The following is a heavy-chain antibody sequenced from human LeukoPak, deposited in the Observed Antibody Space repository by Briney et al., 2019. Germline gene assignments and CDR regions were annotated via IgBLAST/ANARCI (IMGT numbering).Heavy chain of an antibody. D-gene: IGHD6-6*01. J-gene: IGHJ6*03. Sequence: GGSLRLSCAASGFTFSSYGMHWVRQAPGKGLEWVAVISYDGSNKYYADSVKGRFTISRDNSKNTLYLQMNSLRAEDTAVYYCAKLPRQLDYYYYYMDVWGKGTTVTVSS. CDR3: AKLPRQLDYYYYYMDV. V-gene: IGHV3-30*18. CDR2: ISYDGSNK. CDR1: GFTFSSYG.